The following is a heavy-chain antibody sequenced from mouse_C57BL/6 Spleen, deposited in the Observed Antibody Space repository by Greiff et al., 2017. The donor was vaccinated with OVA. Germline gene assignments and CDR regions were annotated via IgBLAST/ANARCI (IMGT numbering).Heavy chain of an antibody. V-gene: IGHV1-55*01. CDR3: ARRQGWFAY. Sequence: QVQLQQPGAELVKPGASVKMSCKASGYTFTSYWITWVKQRPGQGLEWIGNIYPGSGSTNYNEKFKSKATLTGDTSSSTAYMQLSSLTSEDSAVYYCARRQGWFAYWGQGTLVTVSA. CDR2: IYPGSGST. CDR1: GYTFTSYW. J-gene: IGHJ3*01.